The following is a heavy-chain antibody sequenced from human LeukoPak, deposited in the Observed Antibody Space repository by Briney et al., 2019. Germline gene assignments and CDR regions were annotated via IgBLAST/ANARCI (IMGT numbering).Heavy chain of an antibody. CDR2: VSDSGTT. CDR1: GGSISSYY. J-gene: IGHJ4*02. D-gene: IGHD1-26*01. Sequence: SETLSLTCTVSGGSISSYYWSWVRQPPGKALEWIGYVSDSGTTNNNPSLKSRVTISLDTSRDHFSLKPSSVTAADTAVYYCARHGGSYSFDYWGQGTLVTVSS. CDR3: ARHGGSYSFDY. V-gene: IGHV4-59*08.